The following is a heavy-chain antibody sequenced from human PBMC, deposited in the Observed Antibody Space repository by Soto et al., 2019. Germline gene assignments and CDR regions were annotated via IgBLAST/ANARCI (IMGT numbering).Heavy chain of an antibody. CDR2: IGTAGDT. CDR1: GFTFSSYD. D-gene: IGHD3-9*01. CDR3: AREVQYDILTVGFYYYMDV. V-gene: IGHV3-13*01. J-gene: IGHJ6*03. Sequence: GGSLRLSCAASGFTFSSYDMHWVRQATGKGLEWVSAIGTAGDTYYPGSVKGRFTISRENAKNSLYLQMNSLRAEDTAVYYCAREVQYDILTVGFYYYMDVWGKGTTVTVSS.